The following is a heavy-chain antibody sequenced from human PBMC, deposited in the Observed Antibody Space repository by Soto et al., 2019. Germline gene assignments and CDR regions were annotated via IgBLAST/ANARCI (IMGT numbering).Heavy chain of an antibody. Sequence: GGSLRLSCAASGFTFSNAWMNWVRQAPGKGLEWVGRIKSKTDGGTTDYAAPVKGRFTISRDDSKNTLYLQMNSLKTEDTAVYYCTTAGVERRRRYYYGMDVWGQGTTVTVSS. CDR3: TTAGVERRRRYYYGMDV. CDR2: IKSKTDGGTT. J-gene: IGHJ6*02. CDR1: GFTFSNAW. V-gene: IGHV3-15*07. D-gene: IGHD1-1*01.